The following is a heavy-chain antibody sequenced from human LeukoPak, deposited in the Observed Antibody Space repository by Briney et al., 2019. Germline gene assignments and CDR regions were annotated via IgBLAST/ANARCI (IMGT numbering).Heavy chain of an antibody. CDR1: GFSLSTSGMR. V-gene: IGHV2-70*04. CDR2: IDWDDDK. J-gene: IGHJ4*02. D-gene: IGHD4/OR15-4a*01. CDR3: ARMIYGAITDY. Sequence: SGPTLVNPTQTLTLTCTFSGFSLSTSGMRVSWIRQPPGKALEWLARIDWDDDKFYSTSLKTRLTISKDTSENQVVLTMTNMDPVDTATYYCARMIYGAITDYWGQGTLVTVSS.